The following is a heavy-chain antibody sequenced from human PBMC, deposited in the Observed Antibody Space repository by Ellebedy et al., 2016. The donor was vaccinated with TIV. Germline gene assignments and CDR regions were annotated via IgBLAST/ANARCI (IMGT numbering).Heavy chain of an antibody. CDR3: ARDRSAYFDWFSYYYYYGMDV. D-gene: IGHD3-9*01. J-gene: IGHJ6*02. CDR2: ISSSSSYI. V-gene: IGHV3-21*01. CDR1: GFTFSSYS. Sequence: GESLKISCAASGFTFSSYSMNWVRQAPGKGLEWVSSISSSSSYIYYADSVKGRFTISRDNSKNTLYLQMNSLRAEDTAVYYCARDRSAYFDWFSYYYYYGMDVWGQGTTVTVSS.